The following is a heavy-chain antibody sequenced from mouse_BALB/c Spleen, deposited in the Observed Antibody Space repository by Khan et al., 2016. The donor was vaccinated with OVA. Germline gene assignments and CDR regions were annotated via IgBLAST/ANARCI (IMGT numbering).Heavy chain of an antibody. V-gene: IGHV1S132*01. CDR3: ARDEALYYFDY. CDR1: GYIFTSYW. Sequence: QVQLQQSGAELVRPGASVKLSCKTSGYIFTSYWIHWVKQRSGQGLEWIARIYPETDNTYYNEKLKDKATLTADKSSSTAYMQLSSLKSEDSAVYYWARDEALYYFDYWGQGTTLTVSS. CDR2: IYPETDNT. J-gene: IGHJ2*01. D-gene: IGHD1-1*01.